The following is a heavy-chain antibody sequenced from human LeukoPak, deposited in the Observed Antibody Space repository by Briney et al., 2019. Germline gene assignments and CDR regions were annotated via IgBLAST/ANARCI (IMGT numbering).Heavy chain of an antibody. J-gene: IGHJ4*02. CDR3: AKDNSHRVTTGLDY. D-gene: IGHD4-17*01. Sequence: GGSLRLSCAASGFTFDDYAMHWVRQAPGKGLEWVSGINWNSGSIGYADSVKGRFTISRDNAKNSLYLQMNSLRAEDMALYYCAKDNSHRVTTGLDYWGQGTLVTVSS. CDR1: GFTFDDYA. V-gene: IGHV3-9*03. CDR2: INWNSGSI.